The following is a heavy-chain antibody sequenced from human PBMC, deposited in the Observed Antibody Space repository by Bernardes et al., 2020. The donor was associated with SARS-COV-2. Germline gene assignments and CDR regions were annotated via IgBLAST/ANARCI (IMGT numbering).Heavy chain of an antibody. CDR1: GFTLSSHW. D-gene: IGHD1-7*01. Sequence: GSVRLSCPASGFTLSSHWMHWVRHGPGKGLVWVARINPDGSSSNYADSVKGRFTISRDHAKNTLYLQMNSLRADDTAMYYCARGTGNYGDWDYWGHGTLVTVSS. CDR3: ARGTGNYGDWDY. CDR2: INPDGSSS. V-gene: IGHV3-74*01. J-gene: IGHJ4*01.